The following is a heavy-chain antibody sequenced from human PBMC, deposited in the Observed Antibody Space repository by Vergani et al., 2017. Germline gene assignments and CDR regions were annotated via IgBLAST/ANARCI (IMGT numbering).Heavy chain of an antibody. V-gene: IGHV3-23*01. CDR2: VSGSSATP. Sequence: EVHLLESGGGLVQPGGSLRLSCEASGFSFPGYAMSWVRQAPGKGLEWVSSVSGSSATPYYADSVKGRFIISTDNSKNTLHLQMNSLRADDTAVDYCTKGSRGYTGYFFDYWGQGTLATVSS. D-gene: IGHD5-12*01. CDR3: TKGSRGYTGYFFDY. J-gene: IGHJ4*02. CDR1: GFSFPGYA.